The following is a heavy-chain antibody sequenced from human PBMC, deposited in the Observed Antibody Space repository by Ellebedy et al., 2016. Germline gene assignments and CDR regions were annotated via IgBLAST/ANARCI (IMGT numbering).Heavy chain of an antibody. CDR1: GGSISSYY. V-gene: IGHV4-59*08. J-gene: IGHJ6*03. CDR2: IYYSGST. D-gene: IGHD3-3*01. CDR3: ARLPYDFWFGGDYYYYYMDV. Sequence: SETLSLXXTVSGGSISSYYWSWIRQPPGKGLEWIGYIYYSGSTNYNPSLKSRVTISVDTSKNQFSLKLSSVTAADTAVYYCARLPYDFWFGGDYYYYYMDVWGKGTTVTVSS.